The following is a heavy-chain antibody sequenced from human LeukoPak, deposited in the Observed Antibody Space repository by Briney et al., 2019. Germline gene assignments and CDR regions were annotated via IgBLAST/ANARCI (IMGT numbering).Heavy chain of an antibody. CDR2: ISSSSSYI. J-gene: IGHJ4*02. CDR3: ARDAFVFEFDY. V-gene: IGHV3-21*01. CDR1: GFTFSSYS. Sequence: GGSLRLSCAASGFTFSSYSMNWVRQAPGKGLEWVSSISSSSSYIYYADSVKGRFTISRDSAKNSLYLQMNSLRAEDTAVYYCARDAFVFEFDYWGQGTLVTVSS. D-gene: IGHD3-16*01.